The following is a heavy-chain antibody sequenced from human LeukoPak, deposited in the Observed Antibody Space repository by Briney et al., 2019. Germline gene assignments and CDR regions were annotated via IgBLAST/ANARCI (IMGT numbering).Heavy chain of an antibody. Sequence: SETLSLTCTVSGGSISSYYWSWIRQPAGKGLESIGLIYTSGSTNCNPSLKSRVTISVDTSKNQFSLKLSSVTAADTAVYYCARAIIDAFDIWGQGTMVTVSS. CDR3: ARAIIDAFDI. V-gene: IGHV4-4*07. CDR1: GGSISSYY. J-gene: IGHJ3*02. CDR2: IYTSGST.